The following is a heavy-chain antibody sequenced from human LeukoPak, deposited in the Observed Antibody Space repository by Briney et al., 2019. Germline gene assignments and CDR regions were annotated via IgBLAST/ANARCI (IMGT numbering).Heavy chain of an antibody. CDR2: INPSGGST. Sequence: ASVKVSCKASGYTFTSYAMHWVRQAPGQGLEWIGIINPSGGSTSYAQKFQGRVTMTRDTSTSTVYMELSSLRSEDTAVYYCARDADHGDYGRFVWFDPWGQGTLVTVSS. CDR1: GYTFTSYA. V-gene: IGHV1-46*01. CDR3: ARDADHGDYGRFVWFDP. J-gene: IGHJ5*02. D-gene: IGHD4-17*01.